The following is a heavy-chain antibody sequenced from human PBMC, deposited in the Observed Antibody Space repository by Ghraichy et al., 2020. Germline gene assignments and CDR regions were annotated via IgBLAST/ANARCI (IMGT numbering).Heavy chain of an antibody. J-gene: IGHJ6*02. CDR2: INHSGST. CDR1: GGSFSGYY. D-gene: IGHD2-15*01. Sequence: SETLSLTCAVYGGSFSGYYWSWIRQPPGKGLEWIGEINHSGSTNYNPSLKSRVTISVDTSKNQFSLKLSSVTAADTAVYYCARFHSFHSFHYYGMDVWGQGTTVTVSS. CDR3: ARFHSFHSFHYYGMDV. V-gene: IGHV4-34*01.